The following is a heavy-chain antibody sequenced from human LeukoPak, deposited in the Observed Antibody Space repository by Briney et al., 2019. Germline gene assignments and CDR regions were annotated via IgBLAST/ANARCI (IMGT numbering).Heavy chain of an antibody. V-gene: IGHV3-48*01. CDR1: GFTFSSYS. CDR2: ISSSSSTI. J-gene: IGHJ4*02. CDR3: ARDLGEWELLAYFDY. Sequence: GGSLRLSCAASGFTFSSYSMNWVRQAPGKGLEWVSYISSSSSTIYYADSVKGRFTTSRDNAKNSLYLQMNSLRAEDTAVYYCARDLGEWELLAYFDYWGQGTLVTVSS. D-gene: IGHD1-26*01.